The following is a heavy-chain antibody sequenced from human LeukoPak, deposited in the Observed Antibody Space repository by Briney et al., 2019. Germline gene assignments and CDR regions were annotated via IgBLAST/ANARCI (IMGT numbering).Heavy chain of an antibody. D-gene: IGHD2-21*02. V-gene: IGHV3-23*01. Sequence: GGSLRLSRAASGFNFANHAMSWVRQTAGKGLEWVSAISGGGDITYYADSVKGRFTISRDNSKDTLFLQMHSLRPGDTAVYYCVREDTPATANYWGQGTLVTISS. J-gene: IGHJ4*02. CDR2: ISGGGDIT. CDR1: GFNFANHA. CDR3: VREDTPATANY.